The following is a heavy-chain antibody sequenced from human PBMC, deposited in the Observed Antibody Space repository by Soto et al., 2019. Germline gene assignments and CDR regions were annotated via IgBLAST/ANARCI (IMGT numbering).Heavy chain of an antibody. V-gene: IGHV3-21*01. CDR1: GFTFSSYS. J-gene: IGHJ4*02. Sequence: GGSLRLSCAASGFTFSSYSMNWVRQAPGKGLEWVSSISSSSSYIYYADSVKGRFTISRDNAKNSLYLQMNSLRAEDTAVYYCARDHVPEYSGYDYSANFDYWGQGTLVTVSS. CDR2: ISSSSSYI. CDR3: ARDHVPEYSGYDYSANFDY. D-gene: IGHD5-12*01.